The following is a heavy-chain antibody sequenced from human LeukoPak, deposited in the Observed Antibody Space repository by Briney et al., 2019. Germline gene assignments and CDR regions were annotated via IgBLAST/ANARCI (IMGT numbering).Heavy chain of an antibody. CDR1: GFTFSRYS. D-gene: IGHD6-19*01. CDR3: ARDSQGAVAGASMGDY. Sequence: GGSLRLSCAASGFTFSRYSMNWVRQAPGKGLEWVSSITSSSSSTYRYYADSVKGRFTVSRDNAKNSLYLQMNSLRAEDTAVYYCARDSQGAVAGASMGDYWGQGTLVTVSS. J-gene: IGHJ4*02. V-gene: IGHV3-21*01. CDR2: ITSSSSSTYR.